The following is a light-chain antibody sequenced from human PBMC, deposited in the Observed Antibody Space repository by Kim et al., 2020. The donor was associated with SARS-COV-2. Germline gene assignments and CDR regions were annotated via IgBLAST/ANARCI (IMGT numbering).Light chain of an antibody. CDR2: GAS. CDR1: QDIGDE. V-gene: IGKV1-6*01. CDR3: LQDYNYPLT. J-gene: IGKJ5*01. Sequence: ASGGERVTITCRASQDIGDEVGWYLQKPGKAPERLIYGASTVQSGVPSRFSGSGFGTDFTLSISSLQPEYFATYYCLQDYNYPLTFGQGTRLEIK.